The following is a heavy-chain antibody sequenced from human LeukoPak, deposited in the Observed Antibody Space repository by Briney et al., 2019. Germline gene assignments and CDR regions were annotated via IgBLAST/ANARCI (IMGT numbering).Heavy chain of an antibody. V-gene: IGHV5-51*01. Sequence: GESLRISCKGSGSPFSSYWIGCVRQMPGKGLEWMGIIYPGDSDTRYSPSLQGQVTISVDTSIGTAYLQWSSLKASDTAIYYCARQNDFRPDYWGQGTLVTVSS. J-gene: IGHJ4*02. CDR2: IYPGDSDT. CDR3: ARQNDFRPDY. D-gene: IGHD3-3*01. CDR1: GSPFSSYW.